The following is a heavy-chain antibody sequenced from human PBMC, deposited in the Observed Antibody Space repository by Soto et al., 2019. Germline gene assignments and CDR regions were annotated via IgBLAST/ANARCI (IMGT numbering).Heavy chain of an antibody. CDR2: IFPIDSDT. Sequence: GESLKISCKGSGYSFSSYWIGWVGQMPGKGLEWMGIIFPIDSDTRYSPSSQGQVTISADNSISTAYLQWSSLKASDTAIYYCATPGGRDFNAFDVWGQGTMVTVS. J-gene: IGHJ3*01. CDR1: GYSFSSYW. V-gene: IGHV5-51*01. CDR3: ATPGGRDFNAFDV. D-gene: IGHD2-21*02.